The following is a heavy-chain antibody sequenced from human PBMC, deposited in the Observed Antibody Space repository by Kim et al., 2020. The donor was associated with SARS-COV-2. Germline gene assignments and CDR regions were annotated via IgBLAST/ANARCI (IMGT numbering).Heavy chain of an antibody. CDR3: AKDRGDFWSGYAYYMDV. V-gene: IGHV3-23*01. D-gene: IGHD3-3*01. J-gene: IGHJ6*03. Sequence: VKGRFTISRDNSKNTLYLQMNSLRAEDTAVYYCAKDRGDFWSGYAYYMDVWGKGTTVTVSS.